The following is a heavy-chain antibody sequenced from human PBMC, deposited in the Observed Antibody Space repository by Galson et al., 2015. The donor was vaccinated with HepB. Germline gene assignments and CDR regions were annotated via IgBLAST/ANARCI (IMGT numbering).Heavy chain of an antibody. D-gene: IGHD3-10*01. V-gene: IGHV4-39*01. CDR2: IYYSGST. J-gene: IGHJ5*02. CDR3: ARHVTRIRTMVRGWFDP. CDR1: GGSISSSSYY. Sequence: SEPLSLTCTVSGGSISSSSYYWGWIRQPPGKGLEWIGSIYYSGSTYYNPSLKSRVTISVDTSKNQFSLKLSSVTAADTAVYYCARHVTRIRTMVRGWFDPWGQGTLVTVSS.